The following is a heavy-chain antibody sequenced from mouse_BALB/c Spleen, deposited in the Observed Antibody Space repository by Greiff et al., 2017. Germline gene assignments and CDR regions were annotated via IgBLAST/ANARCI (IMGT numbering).Heavy chain of an antibody. CDR2: ISYDGSN. CDR1: GYSITSGYY. J-gene: IGHJ1*01. V-gene: IGHV3-6*02. D-gene: IGHD2-1*01. Sequence: DVKLVESGPGLVKPSQSLSLTCSVTGYSITSGYYWNWIRQFPGNKLEWMGYISYDGSNNYNPSLKNRISITRDTSKNQFFLKLNSVTTEDTATYYCTRGEGGNYGDWYFDVWGAGTTVTVSS. CDR3: TRGEGGNYGDWYFDV.